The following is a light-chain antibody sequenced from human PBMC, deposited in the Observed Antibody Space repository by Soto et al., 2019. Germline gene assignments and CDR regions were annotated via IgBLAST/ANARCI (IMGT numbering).Light chain of an antibody. J-gene: IGLJ1*01. V-gene: IGLV2-14*03. CDR3: SSHTISSALQV. CDR2: DVI. Sequence: ALTQPASVSGSPGQSITISCSGTNTDVGAYDYVSWYQQHPGKAPKLILYDVINRPSGVSDRFSGSKSGNTASLTISGLQADDEADYYCSSHTISSALQVFGTGTKATVL. CDR1: NTDVGAYDY.